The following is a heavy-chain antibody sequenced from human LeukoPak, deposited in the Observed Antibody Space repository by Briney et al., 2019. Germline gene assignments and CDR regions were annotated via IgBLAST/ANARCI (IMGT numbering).Heavy chain of an antibody. V-gene: IGHV3-9*01. CDR3: ANAKYSSSSGLGY. J-gene: IGHJ4*02. CDR2: ISWNSGSI. D-gene: IGHD6-6*01. Sequence: GRSLRLSCAASGFTFDDYAMHWVRQAPGKSLEWVSGISWNSGSIGYADSVKGRFTISRDNAKNSLYLQMNSLRAEDTALYYCANAKYSSSSGLGYWGQGTLVTVSS. CDR1: GFTFDDYA.